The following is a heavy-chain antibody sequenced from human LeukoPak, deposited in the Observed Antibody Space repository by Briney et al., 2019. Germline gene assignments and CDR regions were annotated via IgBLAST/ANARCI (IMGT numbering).Heavy chain of an antibody. CDR1: GYSFTSYC. V-gene: IGHV5-51*01. D-gene: IGHD2-15*01. Sequence: GESLKISCKGSGYSFTSYCIGWVRQMPGKGLEWMGIIYPGDSDTRYSPSFQGQVTISADKSISTAYLQWSSLKASDTAMYYCVRALGYCSSGSCYYYDYWGQGTLVTVSS. CDR3: VRALGYCSSGSCYYYDY. CDR2: IYPGDSDT. J-gene: IGHJ4*02.